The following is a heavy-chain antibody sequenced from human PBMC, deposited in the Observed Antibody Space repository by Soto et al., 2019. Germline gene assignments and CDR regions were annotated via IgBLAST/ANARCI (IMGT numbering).Heavy chain of an antibody. CDR3: ARSFMVGATNPDAFDI. CDR2: INPSGGST. Sequence: GASVKVSCKAAGYTFTSYYMHWVRQAPRQGLEWMGIINPSGGSTSYAQKFQGRVTMTRDTSTSTVYMELSSLRSEDTAVYYCARSFMVGATNPDAFDIWGQGTMVTVSS. V-gene: IGHV1-46*01. J-gene: IGHJ3*02. CDR1: GYTFTSYY. D-gene: IGHD1-26*01.